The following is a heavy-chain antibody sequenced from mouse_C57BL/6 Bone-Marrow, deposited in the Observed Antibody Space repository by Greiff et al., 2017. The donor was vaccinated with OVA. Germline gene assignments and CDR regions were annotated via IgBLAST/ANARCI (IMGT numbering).Heavy chain of an antibody. Sequence: QVQLQQPGAELVMPGASVKLSCKASGYTFTSYWMHWVKQRPGQGLEWIGEIDPSDSYTNYNQKFKGKSTLTVDKSSSTAYMQLSSLTSEDSAVYYCARLGYYGSRTPFAYWGQGTLVTVSA. CDR3: ARLGYYGSRTPFAY. D-gene: IGHD1-1*01. CDR1: GYTFTSYW. J-gene: IGHJ3*01. CDR2: IDPSDSYT. V-gene: IGHV1-69*01.